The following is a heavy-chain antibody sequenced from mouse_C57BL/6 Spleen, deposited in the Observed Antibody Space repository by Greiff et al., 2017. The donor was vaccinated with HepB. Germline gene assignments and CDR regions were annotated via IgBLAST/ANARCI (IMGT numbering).Heavy chain of an antibody. CDR1: GYTFTSYW. J-gene: IGHJ4*01. Sequence: QVQLQQPGAELVKPGASVKLSCKASGYTFTSYWMQWVKQRPGQGLEWIGEIDPSDSYTNYNHKFKGKATLTVDTSSSTAYMQLSSLTSEDSAVYYCARSGGLRLYYAMDYWGQGTSVTVSS. CDR2: IDPSDSYT. CDR3: ARSGGLRLYYAMDY. V-gene: IGHV1-50*01. D-gene: IGHD2-4*01.